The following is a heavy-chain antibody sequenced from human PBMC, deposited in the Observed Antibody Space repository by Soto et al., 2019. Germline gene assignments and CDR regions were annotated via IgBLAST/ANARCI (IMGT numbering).Heavy chain of an antibody. J-gene: IGHJ5*01. D-gene: IGHD3-9*01. V-gene: IGHV1-69*06. Sequence: GASVKVSCKASGGTFSSYAISWVRQAPGQGLEWMGGIIPNFGTANYAQKLQGRVTITADTSTSTAYMELRSLRSDDTAVYYCAREGQDFDWLLPSHDSWGQGTQVTVSS. CDR3: AREGQDFDWLLPSHDS. CDR2: IIPNFGTA. CDR1: GGTFSSYA.